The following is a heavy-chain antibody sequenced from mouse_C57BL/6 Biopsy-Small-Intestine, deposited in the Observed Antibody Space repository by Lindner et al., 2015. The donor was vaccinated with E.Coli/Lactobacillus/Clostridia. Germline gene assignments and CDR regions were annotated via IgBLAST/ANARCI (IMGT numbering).Heavy chain of an antibody. CDR3: ARRQLNWFDY. Sequence: VQLQESGPELVKPGASVKISCKASGYSFTDYNMNWVKQSNGKSLEWIGVINPNYGTTTYNQKFKGKATLTVDKSSSTAYMELRSLTSEDTAVYYCARRQLNWFDYWGQGTLVTVSA. CDR1: GYSFTDYN. V-gene: IGHV1-39*01. J-gene: IGHJ3*01. D-gene: IGHD3-2*02. CDR2: INPNYGTT.